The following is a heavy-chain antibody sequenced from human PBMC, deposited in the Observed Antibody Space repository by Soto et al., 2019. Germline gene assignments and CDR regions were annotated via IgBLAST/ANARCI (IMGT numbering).Heavy chain of an antibody. V-gene: IGHV4-30-4*01. CDR1: GGSISSGDYN. J-gene: IGHJ6*02. CDR2: IYYSGST. D-gene: IGHD3-22*01. Sequence: SETLSLTCTVSGGSISSGDYNWSWIRQPPGKGLEWIGYIYYSGSTYYNSSLKSRVTISVDTSKNQFSLKLNFVTAADTAVYYCARGLVVITPDYYYYYGMDVWGQGTTVTVSS. CDR3: ARGLVVITPDYYYYYGMDV.